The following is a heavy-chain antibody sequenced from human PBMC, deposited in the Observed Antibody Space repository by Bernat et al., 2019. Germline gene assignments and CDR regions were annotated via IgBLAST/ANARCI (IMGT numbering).Heavy chain of an antibody. Sequence: QVQLVESGGGVVQPERSLRLSCAASGFTLSSYAMHWVRQAPGKGLEWVAVISYDGSNKYYADSVKGRFTISRDNSKNTLYLQMNSLRAEDTAVYYCARDTAEWLPIYYFDYWGQGTLVTVSS. V-gene: IGHV3-30*01. D-gene: IGHD3-3*01. CDR1: GFTLSSYA. CDR2: ISYDGSNK. J-gene: IGHJ4*02. CDR3: ARDTAEWLPIYYFDY.